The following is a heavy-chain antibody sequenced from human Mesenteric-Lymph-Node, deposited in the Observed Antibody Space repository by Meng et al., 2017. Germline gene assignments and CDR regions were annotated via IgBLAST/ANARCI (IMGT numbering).Heavy chain of an antibody. V-gene: IGHV7-4-1*02. D-gene: IGHD3-10*01. J-gene: IGHJ5*02. Sequence: QVQLVQSGAEVREPGASVKVSCKASGYTFTGYFMHWVRQAPGQGLEWMGWINPNTGNPTYAQGFTGRFVFSLDTSVSTAYLQISSLKAEDTAVYYCARDLSYYGSGSFDPWGQGTLVTVSS. CDR2: INPNTGNP. CDR3: ARDLSYYGSGSFDP. CDR1: GYTFTGYF.